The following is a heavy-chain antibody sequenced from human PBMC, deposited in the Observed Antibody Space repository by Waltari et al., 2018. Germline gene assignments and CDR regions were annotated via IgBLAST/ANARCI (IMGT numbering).Heavy chain of an antibody. V-gene: IGHV4-38-2*01. Sequence: QVQLQESGPGLVKPSETLSLTCAVSGYSISSGYYWGWIRQPPGKGLEWIGSIYHSGSTYYNPSLKSRVTISVDTSKNQFSLKLSSVTAADTAVYYCARRPTSSYFDYWGQGTLVTVSS. CDR2: IYHSGST. J-gene: IGHJ4*02. CDR3: ARRPTSSYFDY. CDR1: GYSISSGYY. D-gene: IGHD1-1*01.